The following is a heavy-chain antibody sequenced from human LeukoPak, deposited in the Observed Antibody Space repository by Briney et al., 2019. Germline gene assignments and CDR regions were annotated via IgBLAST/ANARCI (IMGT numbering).Heavy chain of an antibody. CDR3: AKSPTVDAAFDI. V-gene: IGHV3-23*01. CDR1: GSTFGSYA. D-gene: IGHD4-23*01. Sequence: GGSLRLSCAASGSTFGSYAMNWVRQAPGKGLEWVSGIGYTGDSTFYADSVKGRFTVSRDSSKNTLFLHMNSLRAEDTAPYYCAKSPTVDAAFDIWGQGTMVTVSS. J-gene: IGHJ3*02. CDR2: IGYTGDST.